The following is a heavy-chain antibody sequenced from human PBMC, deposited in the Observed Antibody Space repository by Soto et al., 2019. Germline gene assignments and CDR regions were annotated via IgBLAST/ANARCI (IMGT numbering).Heavy chain of an antibody. CDR3: AKDGSHLAVAGTSPTSYFYGLAV. J-gene: IGHJ6*02. V-gene: IGHV3-30*18. Sequence: QVQLVESGGGVVHPGRSLRLSCAASGFTFSVYGMHWVRQAPGKGLEWVALVSYDGSIKYYADSVKGRFTISRDNSKNPLYLQMYSLRVEDTAVYYCAKDGSHLAVAGTSPTSYFYGLAVWGQGTTVTVSS. CDR2: VSYDGSIK. D-gene: IGHD6-19*01. CDR1: GFTFSVYG.